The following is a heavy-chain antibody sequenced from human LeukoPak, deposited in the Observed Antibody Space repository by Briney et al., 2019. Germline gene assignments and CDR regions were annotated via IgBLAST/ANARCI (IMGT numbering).Heavy chain of an antibody. CDR3: ARDPGVGATPDDAFDI. CDR2: INHSGST. CDR1: GGSFSGYY. V-gene: IGHV4-34*01. Sequence: SGTLSLTCAVYGGSFSGYYWSWIRQPPGKGLEWIGGINHSGSTNYNPSLKSRVTISVDTSKDQFSLKLSSVTAADTAVYYCARDPGVGATPDDAFDIWGQGTMVTVSS. D-gene: IGHD1-26*01. J-gene: IGHJ3*02.